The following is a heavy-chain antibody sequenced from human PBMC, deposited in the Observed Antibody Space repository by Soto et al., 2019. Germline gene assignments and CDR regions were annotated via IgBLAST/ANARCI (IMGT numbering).Heavy chain of an antibody. CDR3: ARAVAVPADFDY. CDR1: GYTFTGYA. J-gene: IGHJ4*02. CDR2: INAGNGNT. Sequence: QVQLVQSGAEEKKPGASVKVSCKASGYTFTGYAMHWVRQAPGQRLEWMGWINAGNGNTKYSQKFQGRVTITRDTSAGTAYMELGSLRSEDTAVYYCARAVAVPADFDYWGQGTLVTVSS. D-gene: IGHD6-19*01. V-gene: IGHV1-3*05.